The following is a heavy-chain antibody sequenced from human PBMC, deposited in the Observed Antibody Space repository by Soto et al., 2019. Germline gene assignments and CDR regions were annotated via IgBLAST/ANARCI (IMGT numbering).Heavy chain of an antibody. CDR3: ARGPLGITIFGVSTYYYYGMDV. Sequence: ASVKVSCKASGGTFSSYAISWVRQAPGQGLEWMGGIIPIFGTANYAQKFQGRVTITADKSISTAYMELSSLRSEDTAVYYCARGPLGITIFGVSTYYYYGMDVWGQGTTVTVSS. V-gene: IGHV1-69*06. D-gene: IGHD3-3*01. CDR2: IIPIFGTA. CDR1: GGTFSSYA. J-gene: IGHJ6*02.